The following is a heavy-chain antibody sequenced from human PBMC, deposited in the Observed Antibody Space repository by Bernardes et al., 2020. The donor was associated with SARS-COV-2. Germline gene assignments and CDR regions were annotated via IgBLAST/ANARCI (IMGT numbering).Heavy chain of an antibody. CDR1: GFTFSSYG. D-gene: IGHD2-2*01. Sequence: GGSLRLSCAASGFTFSSYGMHWVRQAPGKGLEWVAVIWYDGSNKYYADSVKGRFTISRDNSKNTLYLQMNSLGAEDTAVYYCVGSTSHLYGMDVWGQGTTVTVSS. J-gene: IGHJ6*02. CDR2: IWYDGSNK. V-gene: IGHV3-33*01. CDR3: VGSTSHLYGMDV.